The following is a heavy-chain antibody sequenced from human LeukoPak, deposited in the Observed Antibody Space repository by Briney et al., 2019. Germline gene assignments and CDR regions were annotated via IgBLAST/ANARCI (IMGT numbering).Heavy chain of an antibody. CDR3: AKVGGIVVVPAYFDY. D-gene: IGHD2-2*01. Sequence: GGSLRLSCAASGFTFSSYWMSWVRQAPGKGPEWVANIKKDGSEKYYVDSVKGRFTISRDNAKNSLYLQMNSLRAEDTAVYYCAKVGGIVVVPAYFDYWGQGTLVTVSS. V-gene: IGHV3-7*01. J-gene: IGHJ4*02. CDR1: GFTFSSYW. CDR2: IKKDGSEK.